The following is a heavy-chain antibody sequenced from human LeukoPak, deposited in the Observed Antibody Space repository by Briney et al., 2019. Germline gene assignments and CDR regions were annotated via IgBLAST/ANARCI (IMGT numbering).Heavy chain of an antibody. Sequence: GGSLRLSCAASGFTFSSYWMSWVRQAPGKGLEWVANIKQDGSEKYYVDSVKGRFTMSRDNAKNSLYLQMNSLRAEDTAVYYCARVQWELRGVGSYFEYWGQGALVTVSS. J-gene: IGHJ4*02. D-gene: IGHD1-26*01. V-gene: IGHV3-7*01. CDR3: ARVQWELRGVGSYFEY. CDR1: GFTFSSYW. CDR2: IKQDGSEK.